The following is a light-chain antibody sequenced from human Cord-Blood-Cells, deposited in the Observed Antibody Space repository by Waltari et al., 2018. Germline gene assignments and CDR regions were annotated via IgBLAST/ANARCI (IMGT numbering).Light chain of an antibody. CDR2: DVS. V-gene: IGLV2-14*01. CDR1: SSDVVGYNY. J-gene: IGLJ3*02. CDR3: SSYTSSSTWV. Sequence: QSALTQPASVSGSPGQSITISCTGTSSDVVGYNYASWYQQHPGKAPKLMIYDVSKRPSGVSNRFSGSKSGNTASLTISGLQAEDEADYYCSSYTSSSTWVFGGGTKLTVL.